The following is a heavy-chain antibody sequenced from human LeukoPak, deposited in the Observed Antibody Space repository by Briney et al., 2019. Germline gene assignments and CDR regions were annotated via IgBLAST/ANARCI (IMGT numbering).Heavy chain of an antibody. CDR1: GFTFSSYA. V-gene: IGHV3-23*01. Sequence: PGGSLRLSCTASGFTFSSYAMSWVRQAPGKGLEWVSAISGSGGSTYYADSVKGRFTISRDNSKNTLYLQMNSLRAEDTAVYYCANPPGARARYFDYWGQGTLVTVSS. J-gene: IGHJ4*02. D-gene: IGHD1-26*01. CDR2: ISGSGGST. CDR3: ANPPGARARYFDY.